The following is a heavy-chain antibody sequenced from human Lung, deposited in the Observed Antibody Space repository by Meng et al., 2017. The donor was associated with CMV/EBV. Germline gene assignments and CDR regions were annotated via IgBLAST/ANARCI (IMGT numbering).Heavy chain of an antibody. J-gene: IGHJ3*02. V-gene: IGHV3-9*01. D-gene: IGHD2-2*01. CDR2: ISWNSGSI. CDR3: AKADIVVVPAGTFDI. CDR1: GFTFDDYA. Sequence: SCAASGFTFDDYAMHWVRQAPGKGLEWVSGISWNSGSIGYADSVKGRFTISRDNAKNSLYLQMNSLRAEDTALYYCAKADIVVVPAGTFDIWCQGTMVTVSS.